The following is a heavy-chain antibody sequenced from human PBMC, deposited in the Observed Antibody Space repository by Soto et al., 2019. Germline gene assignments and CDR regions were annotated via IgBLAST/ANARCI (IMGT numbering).Heavy chain of an antibody. D-gene: IGHD6-13*01. J-gene: IGHJ4*02. Sequence: GESLKISCKGSGYSFTSYWIGWVRQMPGKGLEWMGIIYPSDSDTRYSPSFQGQVTISADKSISTAYLQWSSLKASDSAIYFCASLRNSLYYFALWGKGTVVTVSS. CDR2: IYPSDSDT. CDR3: ASLRNSLYYFAL. V-gene: IGHV5-51*01. CDR1: GYSFTSYW.